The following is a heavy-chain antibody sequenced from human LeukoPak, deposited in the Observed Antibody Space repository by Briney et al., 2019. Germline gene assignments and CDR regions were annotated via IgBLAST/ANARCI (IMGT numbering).Heavy chain of an antibody. CDR1: GFTFTNYS. V-gene: IGHV3-23*01. CDR2: ISGGGGST. J-gene: IGHJ3*02. D-gene: IGHD3-22*01. CDR3: AKDWNSSGYIDAFDI. Sequence: GGSLRLSCAASGFTFTNYSMNWVRQAPGKGLEWVSTISGGGGSTYYADSVKGRFTISRDNSKNTLYLQVNSLRAEDTAVYYCAKDWNSSGYIDAFDIWGQGTMVTVSS.